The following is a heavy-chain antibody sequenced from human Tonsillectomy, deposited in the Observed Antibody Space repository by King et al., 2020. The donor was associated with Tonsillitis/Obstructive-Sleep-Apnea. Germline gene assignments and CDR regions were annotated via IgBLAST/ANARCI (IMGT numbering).Heavy chain of an antibody. Sequence: QLQESGPGLVKPSETLSLTCTVSGGSISSSSYYWGWIRQPPGKGLEWIGSIYYSGSTYYNPSLKSRVTISVDTSKNQFSLKLSSVTAADTAVYYCARHAHDYIWGSYRPPSLDYWGQGTLVTVSS. J-gene: IGHJ4*02. CDR2: IYYSGST. CDR1: GGSISSSSYY. V-gene: IGHV4-39*01. CDR3: ARHAHDYIWGSYRPPSLDY. D-gene: IGHD3-16*02.